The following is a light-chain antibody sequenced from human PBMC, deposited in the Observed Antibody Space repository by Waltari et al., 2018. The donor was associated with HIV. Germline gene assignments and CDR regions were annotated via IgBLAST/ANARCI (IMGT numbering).Light chain of an antibody. CDR1: QLGNKY. CDR2: HDS. J-gene: IGLJ1*01. Sequence: SYDLTQPPSVSVSPGQTASITCSGDQLGNKYIWLYQQESGQSPVLVIYHDSKRPPGIPERFSGSSSGHTATLTISETQTVDEADYYCQTWDNNFYVFGTGTKVTVL. V-gene: IGLV3-1*01. CDR3: QTWDNNFYV.